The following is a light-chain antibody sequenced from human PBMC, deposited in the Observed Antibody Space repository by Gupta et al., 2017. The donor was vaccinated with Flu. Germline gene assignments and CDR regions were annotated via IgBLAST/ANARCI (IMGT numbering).Light chain of an antibody. V-gene: IGLV1-47*01. CDR2: KNN. CDR3: ASWDDSRSGRV. CDR1: SSTIGSRD. J-gene: IGLJ3*02. Sequence: SVLTQPPSASGTPGQRVTISCSGSSSTIGSRDVCWYQQLPGTAPKLLIYKNNQRPSGVPDRFSGSKSGTSASLAISGLRSEDEADYYCASWDDSRSGRVFGGGTRLTAL.